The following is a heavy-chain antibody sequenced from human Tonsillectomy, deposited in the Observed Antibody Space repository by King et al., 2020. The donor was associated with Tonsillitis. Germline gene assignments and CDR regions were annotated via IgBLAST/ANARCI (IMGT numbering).Heavy chain of an antibody. V-gene: IGHV4-39*07. Sequence: VQLQESGPGLVKPSETLSLTCIVSGDSIRSTNYYWGWIRQPPGKGLEWIGNVYYSGGTDAKPSLKSRVTVSADTSKNQFSLRLSSVTAADTAVYYCASGYTSGSSFDIWGRGTLVTVSS. CDR1: GDSIRSTNYY. CDR3: ASGYTSGSSFDI. CDR2: VYYSGGT. D-gene: IGHD6-19*01. J-gene: IGHJ2*01.